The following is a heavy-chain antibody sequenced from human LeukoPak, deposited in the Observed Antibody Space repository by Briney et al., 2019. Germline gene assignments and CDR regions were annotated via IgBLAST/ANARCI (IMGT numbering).Heavy chain of an antibody. D-gene: IGHD2-15*01. CDR3: ARATVADHYFDY. J-gene: IGHJ4*02. V-gene: IGHV4-59*01. CDR1: GGSISSYY. Sequence: SETLSLTCTVSGGSISSYYWSWIRQPPGKGLEWIGYIYYSGSTNYNPSLKSRVTISVDTSKNQFSLKLSSVTAADTAVYYCARATVADHYFDYWGQGTLVTVSS. CDR2: IYYSGST.